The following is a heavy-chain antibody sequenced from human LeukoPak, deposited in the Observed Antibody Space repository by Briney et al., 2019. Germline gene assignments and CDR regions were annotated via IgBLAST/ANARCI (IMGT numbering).Heavy chain of an antibody. J-gene: IGHJ4*02. V-gene: IGHV1-46*01. Sequence: ASVKVSCKASGYTFTSYHIHWVRQAPGQGLEWMGIINPSVGSTIYAQKFQGRVTMTRDTSTSTFYMELSSLRSDDTALYYCARITGYCSGGSCPGGYWGQGTRVTVSS. CDR3: ARITGYCSGGSCPGGY. CDR1: GYTFTSYH. D-gene: IGHD2-15*01. CDR2: INPSVGST.